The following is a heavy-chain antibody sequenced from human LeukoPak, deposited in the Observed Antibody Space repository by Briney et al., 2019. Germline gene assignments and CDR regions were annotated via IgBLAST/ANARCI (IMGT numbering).Heavy chain of an antibody. Sequence: GGSLRLSCAASGFTFSSYAMSWVRQAPGKGLEWVSAISGSGGSTYYADSVKGRFTISRDNSKSTLYLQMNSLRAEDTAVYYCAKVYFDWLTYYFDYWGQGTLVTVSS. D-gene: IGHD3-9*01. CDR1: GFTFSSYA. CDR2: ISGSGGST. CDR3: AKVYFDWLTYYFDY. V-gene: IGHV3-23*01. J-gene: IGHJ4*02.